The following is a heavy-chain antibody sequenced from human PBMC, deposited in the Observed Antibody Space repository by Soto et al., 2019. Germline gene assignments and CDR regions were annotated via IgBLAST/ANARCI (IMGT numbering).Heavy chain of an antibody. CDR2: IWYDGSNK. CDR1: GFTFSSYG. CDR3: ARGPPYCSGGSCYSRGYYGMDV. V-gene: IGHV3-33*01. D-gene: IGHD2-15*01. J-gene: IGHJ6*02. Sequence: QVQLVESGGGVVQPGRSLRLSCAASGFTFSSYGMHCVRQAPGKGLEWVAVIWYDGSNKYYADSVKGRFTISRDNSKNTLYLQMNSLRAEDTAVYYCARGPPYCSGGSCYSRGYYGMDVWGQGTTVTVSS.